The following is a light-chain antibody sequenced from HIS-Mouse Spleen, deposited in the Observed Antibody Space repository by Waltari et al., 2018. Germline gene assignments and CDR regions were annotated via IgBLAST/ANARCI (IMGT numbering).Light chain of an antibody. J-gene: IGLJ1*01. CDR2: EVS. Sequence: QSALTQPASVSGSPGQSITIPCTGTSRDVGGYTYVSWYQQHPGKAPKLMIYEVSNRPSGVSNRFSGSKSGNTASLTISGLQAEDEADYYCSSYTSSSTPYVFGTGTKVTVL. V-gene: IGLV2-14*01. CDR1: SRDVGGYTY. CDR3: SSYTSSSTPYV.